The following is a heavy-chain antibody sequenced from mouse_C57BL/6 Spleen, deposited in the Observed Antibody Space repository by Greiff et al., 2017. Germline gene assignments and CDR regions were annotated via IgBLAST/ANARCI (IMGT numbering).Heavy chain of an antibody. CDR1: GYTFTSYW. CDR2: IHPNSGST. V-gene: IGHV1-64*01. Sequence: VPLQQPGAELVKPGASVKLSCKASGYTFTSYWMHWVKQRPGQGLEWIGMIHPNSGSTNYNEKFKSKATLTVDKSSSTAYMQLSSLTSEDSAVYYCAREDYGSSYVDYAMDYWGQGTSVTVSS. J-gene: IGHJ4*01. D-gene: IGHD1-1*01. CDR3: AREDYGSSYVDYAMDY.